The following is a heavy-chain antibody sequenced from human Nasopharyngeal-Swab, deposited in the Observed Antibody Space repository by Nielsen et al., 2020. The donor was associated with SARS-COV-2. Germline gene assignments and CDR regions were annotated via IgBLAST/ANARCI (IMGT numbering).Heavy chain of an antibody. D-gene: IGHD6-13*01. CDR3: ARDQGSSWYTYYYYYGMDV. J-gene: IGHJ6*02. V-gene: IGHV3-30-3*01. CDR2: ISYDGSKK. CDR1: GFTFSSYA. Sequence: SCAASGFTFSSYAMHWVRQAPGKGLEWVAVISYDGSKKYYADSVKGRFTISRDNSKNTVYLQMNSLRAEDTAVYYCARDQGSSWYTYYYYYGMDVWGQGITVTVSS.